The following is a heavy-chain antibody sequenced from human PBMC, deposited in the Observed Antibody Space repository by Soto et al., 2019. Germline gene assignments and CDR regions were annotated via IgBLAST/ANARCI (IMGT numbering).Heavy chain of an antibody. J-gene: IGHJ4*02. CDR2: INAGNGNT. V-gene: IGHV1-3*01. CDR3: ARGEGPYYDDSSGYYSD. Sequence: QVQLVQSGAEVKKPGASVKVSCKASGYTFTSYAMHWVRQAPGQRLEWMGWINAGNGNTKYSQKFQGRVTITRDTSASTAYMELSSLRSEDTAVYYCARGEGPYYDDSSGYYSDWGQGTLVTVSS. CDR1: GYTFTSYA. D-gene: IGHD3-22*01.